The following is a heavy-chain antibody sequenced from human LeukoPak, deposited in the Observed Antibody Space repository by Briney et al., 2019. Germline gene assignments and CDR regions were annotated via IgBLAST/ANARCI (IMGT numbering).Heavy chain of an antibody. J-gene: IGHJ4*02. D-gene: IGHD3-22*01. CDR2: IIPIFGTA. Sequence: ASVKVSCKASGGTFSSYAIGWVRQAPGQGLEWMGGIIPIFGTANYAQKFQGRVTITTDESTSTAYMELSSLRSEDTAVYYCASILDSSGYLDYWGQGTLVTVSS. V-gene: IGHV1-69*05. CDR3: ASILDSSGYLDY. CDR1: GGTFSSYA.